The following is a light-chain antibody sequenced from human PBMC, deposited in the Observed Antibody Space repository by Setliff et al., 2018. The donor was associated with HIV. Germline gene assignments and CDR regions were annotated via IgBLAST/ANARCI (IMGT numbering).Light chain of an antibody. Sequence: VLTQPPSVSGSPGQSVTISCTGTSSDVGGYNSVSWYQQSPGTAPKLMISDVTTRPSGVPDRFSGSKSGNTASLTISRLRAEDEADYYCSSYTSANTWVFGTGTKVTVL. J-gene: IGLJ1*01. V-gene: IGLV2-18*02. CDR1: SSDVGGYNS. CDR3: SSYTSANTWV. CDR2: DVT.